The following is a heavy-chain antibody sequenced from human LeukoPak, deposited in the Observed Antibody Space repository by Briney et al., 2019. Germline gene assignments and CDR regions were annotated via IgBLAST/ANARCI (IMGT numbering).Heavy chain of an antibody. D-gene: IGHD2-2*01. CDR2: IYYSGST. J-gene: IGHJ5*02. V-gene: IGHV4-61*08. Sequence: SETLSLTCTVSGGSISSGDYYWSWIRQPPGKGLEWIGYIYYSGSTYYNPSLKSRVTISVDTSKNQFSLKLSSVTAADTAVYYCAREPADNWFDPWGQGTLVTVSS. CDR1: GGSISSGDYY. CDR3: AREPADNWFDP.